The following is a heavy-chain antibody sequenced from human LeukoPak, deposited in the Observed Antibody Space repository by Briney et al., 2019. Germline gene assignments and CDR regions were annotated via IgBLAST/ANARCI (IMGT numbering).Heavy chain of an antibody. CDR2: IYYSGGT. D-gene: IGHD1-26*01. CDR3: ARGLSGSYSN. J-gene: IGHJ4*02. CDR1: GGSISSYY. Sequence: SETLSLTCTVSGGSISSYYWSWIRQPPGKGLEWIGYIYYSGGTNYNPSLKSRVTISVDTSKNQFSLKLSSVTAADTAVYYCARGLSGSYSNWGQGTLVTVSS. V-gene: IGHV4-59*12.